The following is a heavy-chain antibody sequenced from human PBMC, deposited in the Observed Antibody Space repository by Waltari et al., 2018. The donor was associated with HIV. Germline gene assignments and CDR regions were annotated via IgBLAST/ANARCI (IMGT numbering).Heavy chain of an antibody. CDR1: GFNFSTLG. J-gene: IGHJ6*02. V-gene: IGHV3-30*18. D-gene: IGHD3-10*01. CDR3: AKDLVTRGFFYFYGMHV. Sequence: QVQLEESGGGVVQSGRSLSLTCVASGFNFSTLGMQWVRQAPGKGLEWVAVISYDGHNKQYADSVKGRFTISRDNSNSTLFLQMSSLRPDDTAVYYCAKDLVTRGFFYFYGMHVWGQGTTVTVSS. CDR2: ISYDGHNK.